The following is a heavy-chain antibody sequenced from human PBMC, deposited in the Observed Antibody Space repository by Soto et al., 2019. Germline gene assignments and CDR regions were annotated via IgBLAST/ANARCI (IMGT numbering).Heavy chain of an antibody. CDR1: GGTFSSYA. V-gene: IGHV1-69*01. Sequence: QVQLVQSGAEVKKPGSSVKVSCKASGGTFSSYAISWVRQAPGQGLEWMGGIIPIFGTANYAQKFQGRVTITADESTSTAYMELSSLRPEDTAVYYCSCLPIAAETEGGFDPWGQGTLVTVSS. D-gene: IGHD6-13*01. CDR2: IIPIFGTA. CDR3: SCLPIAAETEGGFDP. J-gene: IGHJ5*02.